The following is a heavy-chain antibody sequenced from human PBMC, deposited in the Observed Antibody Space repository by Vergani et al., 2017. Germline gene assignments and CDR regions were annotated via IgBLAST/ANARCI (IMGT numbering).Heavy chain of an antibody. D-gene: IGHD1-14*01. CDR1: GYTFTNYY. Sequence: QVLLVQSGAEVKKPGASVRVSCKTSGYTFTNYYIHWVRQAPGQGLEWMGIINPIGGNTTYAQQFQGRLTMNRDTSTSTVYMDLSNLRSEDTAVYYCAKPHGDILPPNPRRLEYWGQGTLVTVSS. V-gene: IGHV1-46*03. CDR3: AKPHGDILPPNPRRLEY. CDR2: INPIGGNT. J-gene: IGHJ4*01.